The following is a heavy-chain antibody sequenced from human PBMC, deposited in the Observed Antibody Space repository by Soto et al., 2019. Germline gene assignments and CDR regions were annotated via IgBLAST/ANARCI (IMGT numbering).Heavy chain of an antibody. CDR3: ARDSGYGSGSSVNHHLDY. J-gene: IGHJ4*01. V-gene: IGHV3-23*01. D-gene: IGHD3-10*01. CDR1: GVTFSNYA. CDR2: LSGSGGTT. Sequence: EVQLLESGGGLVQPGGSLRLSCTVSGVTFSNYAMNWVRQAPGKGLEWVSSLSGSGGTTYYADSVKGRFIISRDNSKNTLYLLMNSLRAEDTAVYYCARDSGYGSGSSVNHHLDYWGHGTLVTVSS.